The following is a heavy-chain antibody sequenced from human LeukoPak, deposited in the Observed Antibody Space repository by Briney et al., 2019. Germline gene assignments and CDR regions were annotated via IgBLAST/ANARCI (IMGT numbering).Heavy chain of an antibody. CDR1: GFTFSSYS. J-gene: IGHJ4*02. CDR2: ISGSGGST. Sequence: PGGSLRLSCAASGFTFSSYSMNWVRQAPGKGLEWVSAISGSGGSTYYADSVKGRFTISRDNSKNTLYLQMNSLRAEDTAVYYCAKDAPVNIVVVPAANSWGQGTLVTVSS. D-gene: IGHD2-2*01. CDR3: AKDAPVNIVVVPAANS. V-gene: IGHV3-23*01.